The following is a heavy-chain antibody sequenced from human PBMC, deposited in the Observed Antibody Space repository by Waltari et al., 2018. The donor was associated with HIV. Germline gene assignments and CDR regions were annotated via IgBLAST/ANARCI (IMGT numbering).Heavy chain of an antibody. V-gene: IGHV4-34*01. Sequence: QVQLQQWGAGLLKPSETLSLTCAVYVGSFSGYYWSWIRQPPGTGLEWIGEINHSGSTNYNPSLKSRVTISVDTSKNQFSLKLSSVTAADTAVYYCARRVGAALLYGMDVWGQGTTVTVSS. CDR1: VGSFSGYY. D-gene: IGHD1-26*01. CDR3: ARRVGAALLYGMDV. J-gene: IGHJ6*02. CDR2: INHSGST.